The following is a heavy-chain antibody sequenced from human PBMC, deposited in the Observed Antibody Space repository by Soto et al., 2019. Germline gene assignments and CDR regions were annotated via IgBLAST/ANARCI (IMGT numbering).Heavy chain of an antibody. CDR3: ARDLPPDPNYYYYYGMDV. CDR1: GYTFTSYG. V-gene: IGHV1-18*01. Sequence: QVQLVQSGAEVKKPGASVKVSCKASGYTFTSYGISWVRQAPGQGLEWMGWISAYNGNTNYAQKLQGRVTMTTDTSTSTAYMELRSLRSDDTTVYYCARDLPPDPNYYYYYGMDVWGQGTTVTVSS. CDR2: ISAYNGNT. J-gene: IGHJ6*02.